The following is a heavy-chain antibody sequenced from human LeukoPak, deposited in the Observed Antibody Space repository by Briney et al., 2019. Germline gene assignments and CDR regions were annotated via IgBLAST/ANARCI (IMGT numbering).Heavy chain of an antibody. CDR2: IIPIFGAA. Sequence: ASVKVSCKASGDTFSSYGISWVRQAPGQGLEWMGGIIPIFGAANYAQKFQGRVTITTDESTRTAYMELSSLRSDDAAVYYCARDGSTLRFVEWFYWGQGTLVTVSS. CDR3: ARDGSTLRFVEWFY. V-gene: IGHV1-69*05. D-gene: IGHD3-3*01. CDR1: GDTFSSYG. J-gene: IGHJ4*02.